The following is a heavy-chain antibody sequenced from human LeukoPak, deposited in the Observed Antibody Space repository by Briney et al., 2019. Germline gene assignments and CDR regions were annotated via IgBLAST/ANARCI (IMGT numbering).Heavy chain of an antibody. CDR1: GYTFTGYY. V-gene: IGHV1-2*02. CDR2: INPNSGGT. CDR3: ARDFNDFWTRFDP. Sequence: GASVKVSCKASGYTFTGYYMHWVRQAPGPGLEWMGWINPNSGGTNYAQKIQGRVTMTRDTSISTAYMELSRLRSDDTAVYYCARDFNDFWTRFDPWGQGTLVTVSS. J-gene: IGHJ5*02. D-gene: IGHD3-3*01.